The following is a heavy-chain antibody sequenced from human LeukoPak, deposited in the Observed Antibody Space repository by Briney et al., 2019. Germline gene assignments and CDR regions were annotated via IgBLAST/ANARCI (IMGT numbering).Heavy chain of an antibody. D-gene: IGHD3-10*01. J-gene: IGHJ4*02. CDR2: IYPGDSDT. CDR1: GYSFTSYW. CDR3: ARQSYYGSGTSYSYTY. V-gene: IGHV5-51*01. Sequence: GESLKISFKGSGYSFTSYWIGWVRPMPGKGLEWMGIIYPGDSDTRYSPSFQGQVTISADKSISTAYLQWSSLKASDTAMYYCARQSYYGSGTSYSYTYWGQGTLVTVSS.